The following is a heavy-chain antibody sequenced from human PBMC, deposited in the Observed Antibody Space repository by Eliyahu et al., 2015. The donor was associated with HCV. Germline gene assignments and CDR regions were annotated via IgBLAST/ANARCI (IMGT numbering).Heavy chain of an antibody. V-gene: IGHV1-69*04. CDR2: IIPILGIX. CDR1: GXXFSSYA. CDR3: ASSVGFGDSYYYYYGMDV. Sequence: QVQLVQSGAEVKKPGSSVKVXCKASGXXFSSYAISWVRQXPXQGLEXMGRIIPILGIXNYAQKFQGRVTITADKSTSTAYMELSSLRSEDTAVYYCASSVGFGDSYYYYYGMDVWGQGTTVTVSS. J-gene: IGHJ6*02. D-gene: IGHD3-10*01.